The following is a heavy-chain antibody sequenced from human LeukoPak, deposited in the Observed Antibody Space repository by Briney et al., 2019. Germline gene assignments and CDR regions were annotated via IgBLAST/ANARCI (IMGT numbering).Heavy chain of an antibody. CDR1: GYTFTSYG. J-gene: IGHJ6*02. Sequence: ASVKVSCKASGYTFTSYGISWVRQAPGQGLEWMGWISAYNGNTNYAQKLQGRVTMTTDTSTSTAYMELRSLRSDDTAVYYCARTDIVVVPAARPHYYYGMDVWGQGTTVTVSS. CDR2: ISAYNGNT. V-gene: IGHV1-18*01. CDR3: ARTDIVVVPAARPHYYYGMDV. D-gene: IGHD2-2*01.